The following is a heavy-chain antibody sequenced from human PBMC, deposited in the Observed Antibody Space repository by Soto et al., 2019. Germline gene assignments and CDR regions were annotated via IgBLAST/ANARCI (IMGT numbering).Heavy chain of an antibody. V-gene: IGHV4-30-4*01. CDR1: GGSISNGDYY. D-gene: IGHD2-8*01. CDR3: ARVETVYYYSGMDV. CDR2: THYSGST. J-gene: IGHJ6*02. Sequence: SETLSLTCTVSGGSISNGDYYWSWIRQSPGKGLEWIGYTHYSGSTNYNPSLKRRVTISVDTSKNQFSLKLSSVTAADTAVYYCARVETVYYYSGMDVWGQGTTVTVSS.